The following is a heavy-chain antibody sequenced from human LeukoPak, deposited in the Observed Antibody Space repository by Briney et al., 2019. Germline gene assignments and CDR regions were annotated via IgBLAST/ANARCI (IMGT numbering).Heavy chain of an antibody. J-gene: IGHJ5*02. D-gene: IGHD3-9*01. Sequence: SETLSLTCAVYGGSFSGYYWTWIRQPPGKGLEWIGEINHSGSTNYNPSLKSRVTISVDTSKNQFSLKLSSVTAADTAVYYCARDLPYNYDILTGYFRWFDPWGQGTLVTVSS. V-gene: IGHV4-34*01. CDR2: INHSGST. CDR1: GGSFSGYY. CDR3: ARDLPYNYDILTGYFRWFDP.